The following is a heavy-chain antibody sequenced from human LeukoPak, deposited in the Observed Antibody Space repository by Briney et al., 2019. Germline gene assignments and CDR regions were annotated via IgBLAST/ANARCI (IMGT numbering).Heavy chain of an antibody. V-gene: IGHV4-38-2*02. J-gene: IGHJ3*02. D-gene: IGHD3-22*01. CDR2: IYHSGST. CDR3: ARARYYYDSSGDSRGFDI. Sequence: SETLSLTCTVSGYSINSGYYWGWIRQPPGKGLECIGIIYHSGSTYYNPSLNSRVTISVDTSKNQFSLKLSSVTAADTAVYYCARARYYYDSSGDSRGFDIWAKGQWSPSLQ. CDR1: GYSINSGYY.